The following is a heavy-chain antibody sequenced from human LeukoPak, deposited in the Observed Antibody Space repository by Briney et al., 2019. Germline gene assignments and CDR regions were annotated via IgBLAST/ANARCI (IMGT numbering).Heavy chain of an antibody. CDR1: GGSISSSSYY. CDR2: IYYSGST. CDR3: AGTYPLSYYYYGMDV. J-gene: IGHJ6*02. Sequence: SETLSLTCTVSGGSISSSSYYWGWIRQPPGKGLEWLGSIYYSGSTHYNPSLKSRVTISVDTPKNQFSLNLSSVTTADTALYFCAGTYPLSYYYYGMDVWGQGTTVTVSS. V-gene: IGHV4-39*01.